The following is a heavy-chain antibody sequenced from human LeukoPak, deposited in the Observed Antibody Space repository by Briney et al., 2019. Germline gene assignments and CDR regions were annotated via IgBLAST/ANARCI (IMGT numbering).Heavy chain of an antibody. Sequence: HPGGSLRLSCAASGFTFSSYAMSWVRQAPGKGLERVTAISGSGGSTYYADSVKGRFTISRDNSKNTLYLQMNSLRAEDTAVYYCAKVQEKYDFWSGYSVWGQGTLVTVSS. CDR1: GFTFSSYA. CDR2: ISGSGGST. V-gene: IGHV3-23*01. CDR3: AKVQEKYDFWSGYSV. J-gene: IGHJ4*02. D-gene: IGHD3-3*01.